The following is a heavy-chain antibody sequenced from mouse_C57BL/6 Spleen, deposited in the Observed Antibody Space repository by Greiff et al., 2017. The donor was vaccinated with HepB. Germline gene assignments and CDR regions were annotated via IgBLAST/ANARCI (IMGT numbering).Heavy chain of an antibody. CDR1: GYTFTSYW. CDR3: AREYYGSVWSAY. Sequence: QVQLQQPGAELVKPGASVKLSCKASGYTFTSYWMHWVKQRPGQGLEWIGMIHPNSGSTNYNEKFKSKATLTVDKSSSTAYMQLSSLTSEDSAVYYCAREYYGSVWSAYWGQGTLVTVSA. J-gene: IGHJ3*01. V-gene: IGHV1-64*01. CDR2: IHPNSGST. D-gene: IGHD1-1*01.